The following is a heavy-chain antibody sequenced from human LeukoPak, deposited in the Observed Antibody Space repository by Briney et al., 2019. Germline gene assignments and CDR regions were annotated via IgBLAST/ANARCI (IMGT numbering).Heavy chain of an antibody. V-gene: IGHV5-51*01. CDR3: ARLHPDNFGPVDP. CDR1: GYSFSNYW. D-gene: IGHD3-3*01. J-gene: IGHJ5*02. CDR2: IYPGDSDT. Sequence: GESLKISCKGSGYSFSNYWIGWVRQMSGKGLEWMGIIYPGDSDTTNSPSFQGQVTMSADKSVSTAYLQWSSLKASDTAMYYCARLHPDNFGPVDPWGQGTLVTVSS.